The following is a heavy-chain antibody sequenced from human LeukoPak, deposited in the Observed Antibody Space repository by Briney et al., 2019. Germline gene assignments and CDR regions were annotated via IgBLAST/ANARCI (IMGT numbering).Heavy chain of an antibody. Sequence: GGSLRLSCAASGFTFSSYGMHWVRQAPGKGLEWVAFIRYDGSNKYYADSVKGRFTISRDNSKNTLYLQMNSLRAEDTAVYYCAKNPPLLWFGELLESYGMDVWGQGNTVTVSS. CDR1: GFTFSSYG. CDR2: IRYDGSNK. J-gene: IGHJ6*02. D-gene: IGHD3-10*01. CDR3: AKNPPLLWFGELLESYGMDV. V-gene: IGHV3-30*02.